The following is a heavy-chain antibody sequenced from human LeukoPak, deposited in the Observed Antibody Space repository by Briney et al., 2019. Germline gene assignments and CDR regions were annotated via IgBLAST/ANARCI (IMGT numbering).Heavy chain of an antibody. J-gene: IGHJ4*02. CDR1: RFTFSNYW. V-gene: IGHV3-7*05. CDR3: VRDGSGYDY. CDR2: INQGGSEK. Sequence: GGSLRLSCAASRFTFSNYWMSWVRQPTGKGLEWVANINQGGSEKYYLNSVKGRFTISRDNAKNSLYLQMNSLRADDTAIYYCVRDGSGYDYWGQGTLVTVSS. D-gene: IGHD6-19*01.